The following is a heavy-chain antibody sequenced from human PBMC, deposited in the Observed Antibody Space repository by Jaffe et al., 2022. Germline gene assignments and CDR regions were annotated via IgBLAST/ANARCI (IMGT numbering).Heavy chain of an antibody. CDR1: GGTFSSYA. CDR3: ASRDIGYSSTASASYFDY. V-gene: IGHV1-69*01. D-gene: IGHD5-18*01. Sequence: QVQLVQSGAEVKKPGSSVKVSCKASGGTFSSYAISWVRQAPGQGLEWMGGIIPIFGTANYAQKFQGRVTITADESTSTAYMELSSLRSEDTAVYYCASRDIGYSSTASASYFDYWGQGTLVTVSS. CDR2: IIPIFGTA. J-gene: IGHJ4*02.